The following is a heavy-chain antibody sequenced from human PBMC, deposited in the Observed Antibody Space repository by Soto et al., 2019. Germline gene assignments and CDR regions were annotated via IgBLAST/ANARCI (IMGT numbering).Heavy chain of an antibody. CDR2: INHSGST. J-gene: IGHJ4*02. CDR1: GVSFSGYY. V-gene: IGHV4-34*01. Sequence: PSETLSLTCAVYGVSFSGYYWSWIRQPPGKGLEWIGEINHSGSTNYNPSLKSRVTISVDTSKNQFSLKLSSVTAADTAVYYCARTRNYGVPKYYFDYWGQGTLVTVSS. D-gene: IGHD4-17*01. CDR3: ARTRNYGVPKYYFDY.